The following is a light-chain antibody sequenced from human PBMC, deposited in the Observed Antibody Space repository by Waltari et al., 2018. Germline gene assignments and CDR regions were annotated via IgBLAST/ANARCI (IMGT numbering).Light chain of an antibody. J-gene: IGKJ1*01. CDR1: QSVSRK. Sequence: EIMMTPSPATLLVSPGERATLSCRVSQSVSRKLAWYQQKPGQAPRLLIYDTSSRATDIPARFSGSGSGTEFTLTISSLQSEDFAVYYCQQYSNWPPWTFSQGTKVEI. CDR2: DTS. V-gene: IGKV3-15*01. CDR3: QQYSNWPPWT.